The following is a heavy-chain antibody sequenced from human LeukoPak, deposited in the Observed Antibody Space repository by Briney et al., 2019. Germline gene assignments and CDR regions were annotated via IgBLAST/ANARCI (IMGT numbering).Heavy chain of an antibody. CDR1: GYTLTELS. Sequence: ASVKVSCKVSGYTLTELSMHWVRQAPGKGLEWMGGFDPEDGETIYAQKFQGRVTMTRNTSISTAYMELSSLRSEDTAVYYCARAAGSGWYKDDYWGQGTLVTVSS. D-gene: IGHD6-19*01. J-gene: IGHJ4*02. V-gene: IGHV1-24*01. CDR3: ARAAGSGWYKDDY. CDR2: FDPEDGET.